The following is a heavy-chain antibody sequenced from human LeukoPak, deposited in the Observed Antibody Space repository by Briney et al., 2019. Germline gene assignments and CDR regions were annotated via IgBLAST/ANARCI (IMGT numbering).Heavy chain of an antibody. V-gene: IGHV3-23*01. Sequence: GGSLRLSCAASGFTFSSSAMSWVRQVPGKGLEWVSGISGSGGSTYHADSVKGRFTISRDNSKSTLYLQMNSLRAEDTAVYYCAKDGYSYVRGAFDIWGQGTMVTVSS. CDR1: GFTFSSSA. CDR3: AKDGYSYVRGAFDI. D-gene: IGHD5-18*01. CDR2: ISGSGGST. J-gene: IGHJ3*02.